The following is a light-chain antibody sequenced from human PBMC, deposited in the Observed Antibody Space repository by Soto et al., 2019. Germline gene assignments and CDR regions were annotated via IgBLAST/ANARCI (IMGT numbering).Light chain of an antibody. CDR3: QQVNSYPRT. Sequence: DIHLTQSPSFLSASVGDRVTITCRASQGIASSLAWYQQKAGKAPKLLIYGASTLETGVPSRFSGSGPGTECTLTISSLQPEDFGIYYCQQVNSYPRTFGGGTKVEIK. CDR2: GAS. V-gene: IGKV1-9*01. J-gene: IGKJ4*01. CDR1: QGIASS.